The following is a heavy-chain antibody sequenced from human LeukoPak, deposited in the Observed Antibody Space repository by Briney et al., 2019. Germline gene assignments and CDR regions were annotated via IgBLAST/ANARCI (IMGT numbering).Heavy chain of an antibody. Sequence: ASVKVSGKASGYTFTSYGISWVRQAPGQGLEWMGWISAYNGNTNYAQKLQGRVTMTTDTSTSTAYMELRSLRSDDTAVYYCARAPRLLSFGELPRDYWGQGTLVTVSS. D-gene: IGHD3-10*01. J-gene: IGHJ4*02. CDR2: ISAYNGNT. CDR1: GYTFTSYG. V-gene: IGHV1-18*04. CDR3: ARAPRLLSFGELPRDY.